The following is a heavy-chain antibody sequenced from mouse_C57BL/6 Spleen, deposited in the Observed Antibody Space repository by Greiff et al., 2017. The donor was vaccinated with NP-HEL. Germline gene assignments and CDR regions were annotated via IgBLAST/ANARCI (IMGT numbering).Heavy chain of an antibody. V-gene: IGHV1-22*01. Sequence: VQLQQSGPELVKPGASVKMSCKASGYTFTDYNMHWVKQSHGKSLEWIGYINPNNGGTSSNQKFKGKATLTVNKSSSTAYMELRSLTSEESAVYYGARGSYYGSSYVCAYWGQGTLVTVSA. CDR1: GYTFTDYN. CDR3: ARGSYYGSSYVCAY. J-gene: IGHJ3*01. D-gene: IGHD1-1*01. CDR2: INPNNGGT.